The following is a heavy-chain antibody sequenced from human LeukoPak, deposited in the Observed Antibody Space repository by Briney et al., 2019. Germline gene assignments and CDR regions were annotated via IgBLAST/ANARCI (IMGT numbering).Heavy chain of an antibody. CDR3: ARDDYGDCGSKSG. CDR2: IWYDGSNK. D-gene: IGHD4-17*01. Sequence: GRSLRLSCAASGFTFSSYGMHWVRQAPGKGLEWVAVIWYDGSNKYYADSVKGRFTISRDNSKNTLYLQVNSLRAEDTAVYYCARDDYGDCGSKSGWGQGTLVTVSS. V-gene: IGHV3-33*01. J-gene: IGHJ4*02. CDR1: GFTFSSYG.